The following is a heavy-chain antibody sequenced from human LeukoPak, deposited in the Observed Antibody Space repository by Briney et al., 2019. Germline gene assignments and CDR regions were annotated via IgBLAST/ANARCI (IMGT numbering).Heavy chain of an antibody. CDR1: VYTFTGYY. J-gene: IGHJ3*02. CDR2: INPNSGGT. V-gene: IGHV1-2*07. D-gene: IGHD5-12*01. CDR3: ARDESNLVATIGAFDI. Sequence: SVKVSCKASVYTFTGYYMHWVRQAPGQGLEWMGWINPNSGGTNYAHKFQGRVTMTRATSISTAYMELSRLRSDDKAVYYCARDESNLVATIGAFDIWGQGTMVTVSS.